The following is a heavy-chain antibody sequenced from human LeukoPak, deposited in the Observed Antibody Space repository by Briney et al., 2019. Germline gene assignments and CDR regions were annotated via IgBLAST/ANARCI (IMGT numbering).Heavy chain of an antibody. V-gene: IGHV4-4*02. D-gene: IGHD4-17*01. CDR1: GGSISSSNW. J-gene: IGHJ4*02. Sequence: KPSETLSLTCAVSGGSISSSNWWSWVRQPPGKGLEWIGEIYHSGSTNYNPSLKSRVTIAVGKSKNQFSLKLSSVTAADTAVYYCARASHDYGDYSHFDYWGQGTLVTVSS. CDR3: ARASHDYGDYSHFDY. CDR2: IYHSGST.